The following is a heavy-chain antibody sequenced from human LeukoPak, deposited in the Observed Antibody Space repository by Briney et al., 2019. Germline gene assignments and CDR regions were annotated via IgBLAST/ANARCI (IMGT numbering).Heavy chain of an antibody. Sequence: GGSLRLSCEASGFTFNGYWMSWVRQAPGKGLEWVANINQDGSEKYYVDSVRGRLTISRDNAENSLFLQLNRLRVEDTAVYYCARDYGSSSVPGYWGQGTLVTVS. CDR3: ARDYGSSSVPGY. D-gene: IGHD6-6*01. J-gene: IGHJ4*02. CDR2: INQDGSEK. CDR1: GFTFNGYW. V-gene: IGHV3-7*01.